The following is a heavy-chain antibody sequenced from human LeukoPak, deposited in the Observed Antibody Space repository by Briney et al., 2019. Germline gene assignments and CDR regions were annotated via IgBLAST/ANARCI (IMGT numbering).Heavy chain of an antibody. J-gene: IGHJ6*04. V-gene: IGHV4-59*01. CDR3: ARGSTSVRGYYYYGMDV. Sequence: SETLSLTCTVSGGSISSYYWSWIRQPPGKGLEWIGYIYYSGSTNYNPSLKSRVTISVDTSKNQFSLKLSSVTAADTAVYYCARGSTSVRGYYYYGMDVWGKGTTVTVSS. D-gene: IGHD2-2*01. CDR1: GGSISSYY. CDR2: IYYSGST.